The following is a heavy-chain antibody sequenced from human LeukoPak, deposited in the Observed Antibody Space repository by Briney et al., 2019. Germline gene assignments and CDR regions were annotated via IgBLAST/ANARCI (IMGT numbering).Heavy chain of an antibody. Sequence: ASVTVSCKASGYTFTGYYMHWVRQAPGQGLEWMGWINPNSGGTHYPQEFQGRVTMTRDTSISTAYMDLSGLRSDDTAVYYCARAAEKSNTHFDYWGQGTLVTVSS. CDR3: ARAAEKSNTHFDY. CDR1: GYTFTGYY. CDR2: INPNSGGT. V-gene: IGHV1-2*02. J-gene: IGHJ4*02.